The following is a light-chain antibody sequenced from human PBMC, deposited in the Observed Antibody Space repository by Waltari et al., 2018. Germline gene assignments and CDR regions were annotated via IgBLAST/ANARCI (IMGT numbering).Light chain of an antibody. V-gene: IGKV3-20*01. Sequence: EIVLTQSPGTLSLSPGERATLSCRASQSVSDNYLAWYQQKIGQAPRLLIYGATIRATGIPARFSGSGSGTDFTLPISRLEPEDFAIYYCQQYGKSIRGITFGPGTKVAIK. CDR3: QQYGKSIRGIT. CDR1: QSVSDNY. J-gene: IGKJ3*01. CDR2: GAT.